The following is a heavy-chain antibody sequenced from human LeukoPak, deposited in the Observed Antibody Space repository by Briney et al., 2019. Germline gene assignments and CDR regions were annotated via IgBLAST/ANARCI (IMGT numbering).Heavy chain of an antibody. Sequence: PGGSLRLSCAASGFTFSSYGMHWVRQAPGKGLEWVAVMSYDGSNKYYADSVKGRFTISRDNSKNTLYLQMNSLRAEDTAVYYCAKDRCTNGVCYTFDYWGQGTLVTVSS. J-gene: IGHJ4*02. V-gene: IGHV3-30*18. CDR3: AKDRCTNGVCYTFDY. CDR1: GFTFSSYG. CDR2: MSYDGSNK. D-gene: IGHD2-8*01.